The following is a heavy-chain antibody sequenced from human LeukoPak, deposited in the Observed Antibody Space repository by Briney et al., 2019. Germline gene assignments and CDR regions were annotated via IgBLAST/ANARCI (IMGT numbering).Heavy chain of an antibody. CDR1: GFTFDDYG. V-gene: IGHV3-20*01. Sequence: GGSLRLSCAASGFTFDDYGMSWVRQAPGKGLEWVSGINWNGGSTGYADSVKGRFTISRDNAKNSLYLQMNSLRAEDTALYHCARDVIYLHYGGNPGAFDIWGQGTMVTVSS. D-gene: IGHD4-23*01. CDR3: ARDVIYLHYGGNPGAFDI. CDR2: INWNGGST. J-gene: IGHJ3*02.